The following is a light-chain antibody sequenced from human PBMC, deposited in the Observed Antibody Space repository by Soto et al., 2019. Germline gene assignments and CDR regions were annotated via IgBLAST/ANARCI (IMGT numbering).Light chain of an antibody. V-gene: IGKV1-12*01. CDR3: LQANRVPLS. CDR2: AAS. CDR1: QAISTN. Sequence: DIQMTQSPSSVSASVGDRVTITCRASQAISTNLAWYQQKPGKAPKLLIYAASSLQSGVPPRFSASGSGTDFTLTISSLQPGDFAIYYCLQANRVPLSFGQGTKVDIK. J-gene: IGKJ1*01.